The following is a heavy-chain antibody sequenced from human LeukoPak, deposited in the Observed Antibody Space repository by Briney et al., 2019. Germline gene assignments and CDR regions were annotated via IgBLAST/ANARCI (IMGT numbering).Heavy chain of an antibody. V-gene: IGHV3-74*01. CDR2: FNSGGIST. Sequence: GGSLRLSCVASGFTFSSYWMHWVRQAPGKGLVWVSRFNSGGISTGYADSVKGRFTISRDNAKNTLYLQMNSLRAEDTAVYYCARSDDYPYLDHWGQGTLVTVSS. CDR1: GFTFSSYW. D-gene: IGHD3-16*01. J-gene: IGHJ4*02. CDR3: ARSDDYPYLDH.